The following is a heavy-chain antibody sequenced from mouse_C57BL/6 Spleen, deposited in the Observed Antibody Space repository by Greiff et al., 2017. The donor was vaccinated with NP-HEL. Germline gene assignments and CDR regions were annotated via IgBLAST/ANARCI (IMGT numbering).Heavy chain of an antibody. CDR2: IYPRDGST. D-gene: IGHD2-4*01. CDR1: GYTFTDHT. V-gene: IGHV1-78*01. Sequence: VQLQQSDAELVKPGASVKISCKVSGYTFTDHTIHWMKQRPEQGLEWIGYIYPRDGSTKYNEKFKGKATLTADKSSSTAYMQLNSLTSEDSDVYCCARELYDYDGAWFAYWGQGTLVTVSA. J-gene: IGHJ3*01. CDR3: ARELYDYDGAWFAY.